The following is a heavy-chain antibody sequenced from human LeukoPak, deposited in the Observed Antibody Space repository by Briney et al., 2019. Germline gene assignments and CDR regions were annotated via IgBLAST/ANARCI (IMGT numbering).Heavy chain of an antibody. V-gene: IGHV4-39*01. CDR1: GGSISSSSYY. CDR3: ARHSGDSSGYYPAFDY. J-gene: IGHJ4*02. D-gene: IGHD3-22*01. CDR2: IYYSGST. Sequence: PSETLSLTCTVSGGSISSSSYYWGWIRQPPGKGLEWIGSIYYSGSTYYNPSLKSRVTISVDTSKNQFSLKLSSVTAADTAVYYCARHSGDSSGYYPAFDYWGQGTLVTVSS.